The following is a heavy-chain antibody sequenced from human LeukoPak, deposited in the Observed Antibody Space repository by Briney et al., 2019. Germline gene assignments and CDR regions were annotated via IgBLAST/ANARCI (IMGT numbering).Heavy chain of an antibody. CDR3: AKARKAYGDYGYYYYGMDV. CDR2: ISYDGSNK. CDR1: GFTFSSYG. Sequence: GGSLRLSCAASGFTFSSYGMHWVRQAPGKGLEWVAVISYDGSNKYYADSVKGRFTISRDNFKNTLYLQMNSLRAEDTAVYYCAKARKAYGDYGYYYYGMDVWGQGTTVTVSS. J-gene: IGHJ6*02. D-gene: IGHD4-17*01. V-gene: IGHV3-30*18.